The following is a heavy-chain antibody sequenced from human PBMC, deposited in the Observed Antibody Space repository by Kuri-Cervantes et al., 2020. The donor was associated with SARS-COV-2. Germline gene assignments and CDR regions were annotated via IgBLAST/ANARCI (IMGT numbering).Heavy chain of an antibody. CDR3: ARVPKFHTWDSWYNPDYGMDV. CDR1: GYTFTGYY. Sequence: ASVKVSCKASGYTFTGYYMHWVRQAPGQGLEWMGWISAYNGNTNYAQKLQGRVTMTTDTSTSTAYMELRSLRSDDTAVYYCARVPKFHTWDSWYNPDYGMDVWGQGTTVTVSS. D-gene: IGHD6-13*01. V-gene: IGHV1-18*04. CDR2: ISAYNGNT. J-gene: IGHJ6*02.